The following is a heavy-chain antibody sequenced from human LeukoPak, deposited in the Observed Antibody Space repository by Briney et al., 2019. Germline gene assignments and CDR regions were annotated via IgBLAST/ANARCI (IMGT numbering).Heavy chain of an antibody. CDR1: GGTFSSYA. CDR3: ARADTDYDYVWGSYRVAFDI. J-gene: IGHJ3*02. CDR2: IIPIFGTA. V-gene: IGHV1-69*13. Sequence: ASVKVSCKASGGTFSSYAISWVRQAPGQGLEWMGGIIPIFGTANYAQKFQGRVTITADESTSTAYMELSSLRSEDTAVYYCARADTDYDYVWGSYRVAFDIWGQGTMVTVSS. D-gene: IGHD3-16*02.